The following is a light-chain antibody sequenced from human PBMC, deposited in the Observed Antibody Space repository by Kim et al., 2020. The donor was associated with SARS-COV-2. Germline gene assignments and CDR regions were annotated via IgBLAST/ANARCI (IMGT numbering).Light chain of an antibody. CDR1: NNDVSGYNY. J-gene: IGLJ1*01. Sequence: GQSITIFCTGTNNDVSGYNYVSWYQQHPGKAPKLLIYDVKRRPSGVSDRFSGSKSGYRATLTISGLQPEDEAEYYCSSYTATTASVFGTGTKVTVL. V-gene: IGLV2-14*03. CDR3: SSYTATTASV. CDR2: DVK.